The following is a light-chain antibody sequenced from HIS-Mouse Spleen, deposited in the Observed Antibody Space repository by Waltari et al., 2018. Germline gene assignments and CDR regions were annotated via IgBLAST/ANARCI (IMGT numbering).Light chain of an antibody. CDR1: PGVSTN. V-gene: IGKV3-15*01. Sequence: EIVITQSPATLSVSPGERATLTCRAGPGVSTNLAWYQQKPGQAPRLLIYGASTRATGIPARFSGSGSGTEFTLTISSMQSEDFAVYYCQQYNNWPRTFGQGTKVEIK. CDR3: QQYNNWPRT. CDR2: GAS. J-gene: IGKJ1*01.